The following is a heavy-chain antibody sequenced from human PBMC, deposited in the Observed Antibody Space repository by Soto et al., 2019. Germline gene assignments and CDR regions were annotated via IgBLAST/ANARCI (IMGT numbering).Heavy chain of an antibody. Sequence: SETLSLTCAVSGGSISSSNWWSWVRQPPGKGLEWIGEIYHSGSTNYNPSLKSRVTISVDKSKNQFSLKLSSVTAADTAVYYCASRKNYYDSSGYFHWGQGTLVTVSS. CDR3: ASRKNYYDSSGYFH. D-gene: IGHD3-22*01. CDR1: GGSISSSNW. CDR2: IYHSGST. J-gene: IGHJ4*02. V-gene: IGHV4-4*02.